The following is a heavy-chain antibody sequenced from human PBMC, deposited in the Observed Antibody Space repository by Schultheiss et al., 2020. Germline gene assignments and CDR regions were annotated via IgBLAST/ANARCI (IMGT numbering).Heavy chain of an antibody. J-gene: IGHJ6*02. V-gene: IGHV3-30*03. CDR3: ARDLGQPRTGYYYYYGMDV. D-gene: IGHD1-1*01. CDR1: GFTFSSYG. Sequence: GGSLRLSCAASGFTFSSYGMHWVRQAPGKGLEWVAVISYDGSNKYYADSVKGRFTISRDNSKNSLYLQMNSLRAEDTAVYYCARDLGQPRTGYYYYYGMDVWGQGTTVTVSS. CDR2: ISYDGSNK.